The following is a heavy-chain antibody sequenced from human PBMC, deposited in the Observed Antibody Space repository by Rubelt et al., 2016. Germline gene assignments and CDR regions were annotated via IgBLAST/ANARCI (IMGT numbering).Heavy chain of an antibody. D-gene: IGHD5-24*01. V-gene: IGHV1-8*01. Sequence: QVQLVQSGAEVKKPGASVKVSCKTSGYTFTSYDINWVRQATGQGLEWMGWMNPNSGKTNYAQKLRGRSTMTTDTSTVKAYMELRSLRSDETAVEYCATEMGAMGGTSWSWGQGTLVTVSS. CDR2: MNPNSGKT. CDR1: GYTFTSYD. J-gene: IGHJ5*02. CDR3: ATEMGAMGGTSWS.